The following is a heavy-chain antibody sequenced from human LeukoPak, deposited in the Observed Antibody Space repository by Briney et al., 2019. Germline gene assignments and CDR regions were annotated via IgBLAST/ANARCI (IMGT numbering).Heavy chain of an antibody. D-gene: IGHD3-10*01. Sequence: GGSLRLSCTASGFTFGDYAMSWFRQAPGKGLEWVGFIRSKAYGGTTEYAASVKGRFTISRDDSKSIAYLQMNSLKTEDTAVYYCTREGYYGSGSYYSYYYYGMDVWGQGTTVTVSS. CDR3: TREGYYGSGSYYSYYYYGMDV. J-gene: IGHJ6*02. V-gene: IGHV3-49*03. CDR1: GFTFGDYA. CDR2: IRSKAYGGTT.